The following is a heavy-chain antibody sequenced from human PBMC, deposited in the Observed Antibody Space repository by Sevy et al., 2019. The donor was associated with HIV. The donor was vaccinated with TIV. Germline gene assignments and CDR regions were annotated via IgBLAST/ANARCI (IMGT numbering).Heavy chain of an antibody. V-gene: IGHV3-11*01. J-gene: IGHJ3*02. D-gene: IGHD3-22*01. CDR1: GFTFSDYY. Sequence: GGSLRLSCVASGFTFSDYYMSWIRQAPGKGLEWLSYISSTGSTIYYADSVKGRFAISRDNAKNSLYLQMNSLRAEDTAVYYCARWSYYDGSGYYPNAFHIWGQGTMVTVSS. CDR3: ARWSYYDGSGYYPNAFHI. CDR2: ISSTGSTI.